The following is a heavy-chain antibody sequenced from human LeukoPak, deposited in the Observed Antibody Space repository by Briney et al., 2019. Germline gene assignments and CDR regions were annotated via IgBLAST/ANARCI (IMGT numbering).Heavy chain of an antibody. CDR1: GYSFTSYW. CDR3: ASPYGGYFDY. V-gene: IGHV5-10-1*01. CDR2: IDPSDSYT. D-gene: IGHD4/OR15-4a*01. Sequence: GESLKISCKGSGYSFTSYWISWVRQMPGKGLEWMGRIDPSDSYTNYSPSFQGHVTISADKSISTAYPQWSSLKASDTAMYYCASPYGGYFDYWGQGTLVTASS. J-gene: IGHJ4*02.